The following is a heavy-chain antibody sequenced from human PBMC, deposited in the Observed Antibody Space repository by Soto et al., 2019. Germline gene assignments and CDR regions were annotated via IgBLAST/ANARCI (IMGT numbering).Heavy chain of an antibody. J-gene: IGHJ6*03. CDR1: GFTVSSNY. CDR2: IYSGGST. V-gene: IGHV3-53*01. D-gene: IGHD3-10*01. CDR3: AREREYYGAGSYYNYYMDV. Sequence: GGSLRLSCAASGFTVSSNYMSWVRQAPGKGLEWVSVIYSGGSTYYADSVKGRFTISRDNSKNTLYLQMNSLRAEDTAVYYCAREREYYGAGSYYNYYMDVWGKGTTVTGSS.